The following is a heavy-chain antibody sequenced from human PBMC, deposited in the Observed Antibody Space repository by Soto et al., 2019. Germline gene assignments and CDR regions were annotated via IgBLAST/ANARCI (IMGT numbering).Heavy chain of an antibody. CDR1: GGTISSYA. Sequence: SVKVSCKASGGTISSYAISWVRQAPGQGLEWMGGIIPIFGTANYAQKFQGRVTITADESTSTAYMELSSLRSEDTAVYYCARDVIAVAGTGYYFDYWGQGTLVTISS. D-gene: IGHD6-19*01. J-gene: IGHJ4*02. V-gene: IGHV1-69*13. CDR3: ARDVIAVAGTGYYFDY. CDR2: IIPIFGTA.